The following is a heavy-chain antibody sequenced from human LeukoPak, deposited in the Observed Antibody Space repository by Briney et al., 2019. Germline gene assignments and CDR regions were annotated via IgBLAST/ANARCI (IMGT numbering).Heavy chain of an antibody. CDR2: IYTSGST. V-gene: IGHV4-61*02. CDR1: GGSISSGSYY. CDR3: ARDPYCSSTSCTSYYGMDV. D-gene: IGHD2-2*01. J-gene: IGHJ6*02. Sequence: SETLSLTCTVSGGSISSGSYYWSWIRQPAGKGLEWIGRIYTSGSTNYNPSLKSRVTISVDTSKNQFSLQLNSVTPEDTAVYYCARDPYCSSTSCTSYYGMDVWGQGTTVTVSS.